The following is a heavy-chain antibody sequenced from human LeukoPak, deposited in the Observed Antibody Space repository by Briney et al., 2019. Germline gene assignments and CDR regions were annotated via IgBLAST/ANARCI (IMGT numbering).Heavy chain of an antibody. D-gene: IGHD1-26*01. CDR2: ISRSSSTI. Sequence: GGSLRLSCVASGFTFSSYNMNWVRQAPGKGLEWVSYISRSSSTIYNADSVKGRFTISRDNAKNSLYLQMNSLRAEDTAVYYCAREFSGSNYGFPFDYWGQGTLVTVSS. J-gene: IGHJ4*02. CDR1: GFTFSSYN. CDR3: AREFSGSNYGFPFDY. V-gene: IGHV3-48*01.